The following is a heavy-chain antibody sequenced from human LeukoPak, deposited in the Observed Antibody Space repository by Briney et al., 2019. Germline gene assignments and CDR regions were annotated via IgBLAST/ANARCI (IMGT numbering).Heavy chain of an antibody. J-gene: IGHJ4*02. Sequence: SEILSLTCTVFGGSISNYYWSCFRQPPGQGLVWIGQISYSGNTKYNPALKSRVSISVDTSNNRISVNLSSVTAADTAFYYCARHRAIAGPFDLWGQGTLVTVSS. CDR3: ARHRAIAGPFDL. D-gene: IGHD6-19*01. CDR1: GGSISNYY. CDR2: ISYSGNT. V-gene: IGHV4-59*08.